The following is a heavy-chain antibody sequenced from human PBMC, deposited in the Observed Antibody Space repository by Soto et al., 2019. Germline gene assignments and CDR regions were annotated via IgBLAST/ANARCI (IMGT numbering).Heavy chain of an antibody. CDR3: ARASPRGRYFDWLIFPLGY. Sequence: PGGSLRVSCAASGVTLGEDGMSWGRQVPGKGLEWVAGINWNGRNRDYADSVKGRFTISRDDAKSSLYLQMNSVRPEDTALYYCARASPRGRYFDWLIFPLGYWGQGP. D-gene: IGHD3-9*01. J-gene: IGHJ4*02. CDR2: INWNGRNR. V-gene: IGHV3-20*04. CDR1: GVTLGEDG.